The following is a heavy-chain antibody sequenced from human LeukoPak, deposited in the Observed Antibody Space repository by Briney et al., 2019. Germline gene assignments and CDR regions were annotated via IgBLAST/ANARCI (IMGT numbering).Heavy chain of an antibody. J-gene: IGHJ5*02. Sequence: PSETLSLTCTVSGGSISNYYWSRIRQPPGKGLEWIGYIYYSGSTNYNPSLKSRVTISVDTSKNQFSLKLSSVTAADTAVYYCARDLSGENWFDRWGQGTLVTVSS. D-gene: IGHD3-3*01. CDR1: GGSISNYY. V-gene: IGHV4-59*01. CDR3: ARDLSGENWFDR. CDR2: IYYSGST.